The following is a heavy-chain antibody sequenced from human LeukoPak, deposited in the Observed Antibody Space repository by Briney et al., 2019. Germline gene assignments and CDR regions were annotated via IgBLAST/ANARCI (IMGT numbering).Heavy chain of an antibody. J-gene: IGHJ4*02. CDR1: GYSFTTYA. CDR3: ARPRVGLREAFDS. CDR2: VNAGNGKT. D-gene: IGHD5/OR15-5a*01. V-gene: IGHV1-3*01. Sequence: GVSVKVSCKASGYSFTTYALHWVRQAPGQRLEWMGWVNAGNGKTYLSQKFQGRLTITSDTSASTAYMDLSSLTSEDTAVYYCARPRVGLREAFDSWGQGTLITVAS.